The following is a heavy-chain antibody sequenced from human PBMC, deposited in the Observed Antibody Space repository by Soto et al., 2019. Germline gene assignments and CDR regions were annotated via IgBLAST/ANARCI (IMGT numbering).Heavy chain of an antibody. CDR1: GGSFSCYY. CDR3: ARQYGGSYEDY. D-gene: IGHD1-26*01. CDR2: INHSGST. Sequence: SETLSLTCAVYGGSFSCYYWSWNRQPPGKGLEWIGEINHSGSTNYNPSLKSRVTISVDTSKNQFSLKLSSVTAADTAVYYCARQYGGSYEDYWGQGTLVTVSS. J-gene: IGHJ4*02. V-gene: IGHV4-34*01.